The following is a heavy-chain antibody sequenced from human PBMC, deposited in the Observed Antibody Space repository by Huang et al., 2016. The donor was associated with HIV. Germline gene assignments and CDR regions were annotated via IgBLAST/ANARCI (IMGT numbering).Heavy chain of an antibody. J-gene: IGHJ4*02. CDR3: AKGGSAAAVLDF. V-gene: IGHV3-30*18. Sequence: QVQLVESGGGVVQPGRCLRICCAASGFTFSSCGMQWVRQAPGKGLEWVAVISYDAKTKYYADSVKGRFSISRDNSKTTVYLQLNSLRLEDTAVYYCAKGGSAAAVLDFWGQGTLVTVSS. D-gene: IGHD6-13*01. CDR2: ISYDAKTK. CDR1: GFTFSSCG.